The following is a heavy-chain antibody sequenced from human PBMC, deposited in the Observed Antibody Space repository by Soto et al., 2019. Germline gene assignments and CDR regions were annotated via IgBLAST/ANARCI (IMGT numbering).Heavy chain of an antibody. CDR2: ISGSGGSP. J-gene: IGHJ4*02. CDR1: GFSFRTYT. Sequence: GGSLILSCAASGFSFRTYTMSWVRQAPGKGLEWLSVISGSGGSPSYADSVQGRFVISRDNARNTLYLHMNSLRAEDTAMYYCAKARCTTTDCYVPDYWGRGTLVTVSS. V-gene: IGHV3-23*01. CDR3: AKARCTTTDCYVPDY. D-gene: IGHD1-26*01.